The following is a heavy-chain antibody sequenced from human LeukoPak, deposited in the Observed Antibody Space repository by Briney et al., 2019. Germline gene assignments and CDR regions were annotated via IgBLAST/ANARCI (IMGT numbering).Heavy chain of an antibody. D-gene: IGHD5-18*01. J-gene: IGHJ4*02. Sequence: GGSLRLSCAASGFPFSSYSMNWVRQTPGKGLEWVSSIGTSTSYIYYADSVKGRFTISRDNAKNSLYLQMNSLRAEDTAVYYCANDLGWIQLNLGRGQGTLVTVSS. V-gene: IGHV3-21*04. CDR1: GFPFSSYS. CDR2: IGTSTSYI. CDR3: ANDLGWIQLNLG.